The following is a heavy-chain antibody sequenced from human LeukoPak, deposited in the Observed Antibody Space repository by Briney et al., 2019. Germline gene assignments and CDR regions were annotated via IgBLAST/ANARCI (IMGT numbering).Heavy chain of an antibody. CDR2: INHSGST. CDR3: ARFLPYCSSTSCYTSWFDP. Sequence: SETLSLTCAVYGGSFSGYYWSWIRQPPGKGLEWIGEINHSGSTNYNPSLKSRVTISVDTSKNQFSLKLSSVTAADTAVYYCARFLPYCSSTSCYTSWFDPWGQGTLVTVSS. D-gene: IGHD2-2*02. V-gene: IGHV4-34*01. J-gene: IGHJ5*02. CDR1: GGSFSGYY.